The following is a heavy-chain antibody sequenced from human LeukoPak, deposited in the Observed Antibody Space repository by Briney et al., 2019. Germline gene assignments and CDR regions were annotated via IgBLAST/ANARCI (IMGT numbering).Heavy chain of an antibody. V-gene: IGHV3-69-1*02. J-gene: IGHJ4*02. D-gene: IGHD2-2*01. CDR1: GFTFSTYH. CDR3: ARGGVVPAAMYYFDY. Sequence: GGSLRLSCAASGFTFSTYHMNWVRQAPGKGLEWVSYISSSSTIYYADSVKGRFTISRDNAKNSLYLQMNSLRAEDTAVYYCARGGVVPAAMYYFDYWGQGTLVTVSS. CDR2: ISSSSTI.